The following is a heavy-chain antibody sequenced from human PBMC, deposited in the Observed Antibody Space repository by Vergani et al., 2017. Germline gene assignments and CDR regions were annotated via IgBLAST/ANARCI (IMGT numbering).Heavy chain of an antibody. CDR1: GFTFDTYT. CDR2: ISSGGGDI. J-gene: IGHJ1*01. V-gene: IGHV3-23*04. Sequence: LVESGGGVVQPGGSRRLSCAGAGFTFDTYTMAYVRQAPGKGLEWVATISSGGGDIFYADSVKGRFTISRDNSKNTLFLQMNSLKDEDTAVYYCTTAWGLYYLHGEYFQYWGRGTLVSVSS. D-gene: IGHD3-10*01. CDR3: TTAWGLYYLHGEYFQY.